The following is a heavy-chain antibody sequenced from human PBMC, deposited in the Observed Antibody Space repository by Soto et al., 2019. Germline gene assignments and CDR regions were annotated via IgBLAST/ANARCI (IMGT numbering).Heavy chain of an antibody. CDR1: GYTFTSYW. CDR2: MYPGDSDI. J-gene: IGHJ6*03. Sequence: GESLKISCKSSGYTFTSYWIGWVRQMPGKGLEWMGIMYPGDSDIRYSPSFQGQVTISADKSINTAYLLWSSLKASDAAMYYCARHGVMTTGYPPHMDVWGKGTTVTVSS. D-gene: IGHD4-17*01. V-gene: IGHV5-51*01. CDR3: ARHGVMTTGYPPHMDV.